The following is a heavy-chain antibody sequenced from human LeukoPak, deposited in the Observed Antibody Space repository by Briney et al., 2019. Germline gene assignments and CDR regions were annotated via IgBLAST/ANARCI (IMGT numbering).Heavy chain of an antibody. CDR3: TRGRHDSSGYYLDY. V-gene: IGHV3-33*01. CDR2: VWYDGSDK. Sequence: GGSLRLSCAASGFTFSSNGMHWVPQAPGKGLEWVALVWYDGSDKYYADSVKGRITISRDNSKNTVYLQFNSLRAEDTAVYYCTRGRHDSSGYYLDYWGQGILVTVSS. CDR1: GFTFSSNG. J-gene: IGHJ4*02. D-gene: IGHD3-22*01.